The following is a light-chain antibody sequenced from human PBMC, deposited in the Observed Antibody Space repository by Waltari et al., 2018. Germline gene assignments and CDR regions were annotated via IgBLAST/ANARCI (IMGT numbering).Light chain of an antibody. Sequence: QSVLTQPPSVSGAPGQRVTISCTGRGSTLGARHDAHWYQQVPRAAPKHLISGSSSRPLGVPDRFFGSTSGTSASLAITGLQAEDEAVYYCQSYDTTLSVVFGGGTKLTVL. CDR3: QSYDTTLSVV. V-gene: IGLV1-40*01. CDR1: GSTLGARHD. J-gene: IGLJ3*02. CDR2: GSS.